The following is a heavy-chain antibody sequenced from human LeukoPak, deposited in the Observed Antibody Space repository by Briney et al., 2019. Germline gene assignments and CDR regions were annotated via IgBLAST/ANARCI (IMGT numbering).Heavy chain of an antibody. J-gene: IGHJ6*03. Sequence: PGGSLRLSCAASGFTFSDYYMSWIRQAPGKGLEWVSYISSSGSTIYYADSVKGRFTLSRDNAKNSLYLQMNSLRAEDTAVYYCARDRWYCSSTSCSGDYYYYYMDVWGKGTTVTVSS. D-gene: IGHD2-2*01. CDR3: ARDRWYCSSTSCSGDYYYYYMDV. CDR1: GFTFSDYY. V-gene: IGHV3-11*04. CDR2: ISSSGSTI.